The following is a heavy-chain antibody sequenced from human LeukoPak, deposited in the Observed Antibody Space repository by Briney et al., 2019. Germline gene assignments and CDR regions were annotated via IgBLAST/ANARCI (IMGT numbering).Heavy chain of an antibody. J-gene: IGHJ4*02. Sequence: GESLKISCKGSGYSFTTYRIAWVRQMPGQGLEWMGSIYPDDSDARYSPSVQGQVTISADKSITTAYLQWGSLKASDTAMYYCARQGRDGYRTGDYWGQGTLVTVSS. CDR3: ARQGRDGYRTGDY. CDR1: GYSFTTYR. CDR2: IYPDDSDA. V-gene: IGHV5-51*01. D-gene: IGHD5-24*01.